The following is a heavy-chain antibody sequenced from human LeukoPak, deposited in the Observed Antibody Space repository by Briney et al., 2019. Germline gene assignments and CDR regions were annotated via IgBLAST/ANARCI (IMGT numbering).Heavy chain of an antibody. Sequence: GGSLRLSCADSGFTFSNYHMNWVRQAPGQGLEWVSSVSSSSTYISYADSVKGRFTISRDNAKNSLYLQMSSLRTEDTAVYWCARGPHYYDGSGHSYFDFWGQGILVIVSS. V-gene: IGHV3-21*01. CDR2: VSSSSTYI. J-gene: IGHJ4*02. D-gene: IGHD3-22*01. CDR3: ARGPHYYDGSGHSYFDF. CDR1: GFTFSNYH.